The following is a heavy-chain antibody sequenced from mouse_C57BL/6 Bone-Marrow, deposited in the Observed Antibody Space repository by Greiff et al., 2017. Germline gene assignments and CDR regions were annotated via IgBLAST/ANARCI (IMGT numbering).Heavy chain of an antibody. CDR1: GFSLTSYG. J-gene: IGHJ3*01. V-gene: IGHV2-2*01. CDR2: IWSGGST. CDR3: ARVWWFAY. Sequence: QVQLQQSGPGLVQPSQSLSITCTVSGFSLTSYGVHWVRQSPGKGLEWLGVIWSGGSTDYNAAFISSLGISKDNSKSQVFFKMNSLQADDTARYYCARVWWFAYWGQGTLVTVSA.